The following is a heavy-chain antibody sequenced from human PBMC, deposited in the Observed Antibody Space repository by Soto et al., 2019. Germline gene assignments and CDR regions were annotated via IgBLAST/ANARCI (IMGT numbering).Heavy chain of an antibody. Sequence: EVQLAESGGGMVPPVGSLRLSCVASGFTFSSYDMHWVRQAPGKGLEYVSSISSNGGTTYYGNSVKGRFTISRDNSTNTLDLQMGSLRAEDMAVYYCVRRVSGNYDYWGQGTLVTVSS. D-gene: IGHD1-7*01. CDR1: GFTFSSYD. V-gene: IGHV3-64*01. CDR3: VRRVSGNYDY. J-gene: IGHJ4*02. CDR2: ISSNGGTT.